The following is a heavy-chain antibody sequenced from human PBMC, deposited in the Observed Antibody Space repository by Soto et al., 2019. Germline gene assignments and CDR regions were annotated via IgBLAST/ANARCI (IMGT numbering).Heavy chain of an antibody. CDR3: ARAGRSHYGMAV. CDR1: GFTFSSYA. Sequence: QVQLVESGGGVVQPGRSLRLSCAASGFTFSSYAMHWVRQAPGKGLEWVAFISYDGSNKYYADSVKGRFTISRDNSKNTLYLQMTSLRPEDRAVCYCARAGRSHYGMAVWGQGTTVTVSS. V-gene: IGHV3-30-3*01. J-gene: IGHJ6*02. CDR2: ISYDGSNK. D-gene: IGHD2-15*01.